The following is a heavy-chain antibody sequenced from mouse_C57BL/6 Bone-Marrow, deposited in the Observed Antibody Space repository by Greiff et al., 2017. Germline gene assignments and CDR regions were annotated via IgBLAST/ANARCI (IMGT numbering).Heavy chain of an antibody. CDR1: GYTFTDYY. CDR2: IYPYNGCT. J-gene: IGHJ2*01. Sequence: VQLQQSGPVLVKPGASVKMSCKASGYTFTDYYMNWVKQSPGKSLEWIGVIYPYNGCTSYNKKFKGKATFTVEKSSSTAYMQLNSLTSEDSAVYYCARPLHDSWGQGTTLTVSA. V-gene: IGHV1-19*01. CDR3: ARPLHDS.